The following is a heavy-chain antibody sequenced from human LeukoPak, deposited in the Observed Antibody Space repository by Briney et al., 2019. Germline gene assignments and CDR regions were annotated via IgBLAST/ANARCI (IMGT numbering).Heavy chain of an antibody. V-gene: IGHV3-30*03. J-gene: IGHJ4*02. CDR2: ISYDGSNK. CDR1: GFTFSSYG. Sequence: GRSLRLSCAASGFTFSSYGMHWVRQAPGKGLEWVAVISYDGSNKYYADSVKGRFTISRDNSKNTLYLQMNSLRAEDMAVYYCAAGYSSSWYDYWGQGTLVTVSS. CDR3: AAGYSSSWYDY. D-gene: IGHD6-13*01.